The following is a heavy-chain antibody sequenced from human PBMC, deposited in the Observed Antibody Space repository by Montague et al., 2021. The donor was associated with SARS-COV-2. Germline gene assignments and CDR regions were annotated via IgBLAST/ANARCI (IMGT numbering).Heavy chain of an antibody. D-gene: IGHD4-11*01. CDR3: AVNSNYYYYYGMDV. Sequence: SETLSLTCTVSGYSISSGYYWGWIRQPPGKGLEWIGSIYHSGSTYHNPSPKSRVTISVDTSKNQFSLKLSSVTAADTAVYYCAVNSNYYYYYGMDVWGQGTTVTVSS. V-gene: IGHV4-38-2*02. CDR1: GYSISSGYY. J-gene: IGHJ6*02. CDR2: IYHSGST.